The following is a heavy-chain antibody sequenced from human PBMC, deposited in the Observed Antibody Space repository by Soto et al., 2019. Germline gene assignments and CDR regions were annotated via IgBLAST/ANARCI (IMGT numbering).Heavy chain of an antibody. CDR3: ARATRRGGGFDY. CDR1: GGFMSRCY. J-gene: IGHJ4*02. D-gene: IGHD2-15*01. CDR2: IYHRGTT. V-gene: IGHV4-59*01. Sequence: PSQVLSPSSAGSGGFMSRCYGRWFRQAPGKGLEWIGYIYHRGTTNYSPSLKSRVTISADMSKNQFSLKLSSVTAADTAVYYCARATRRGGGFDYWGQGTLLTVS.